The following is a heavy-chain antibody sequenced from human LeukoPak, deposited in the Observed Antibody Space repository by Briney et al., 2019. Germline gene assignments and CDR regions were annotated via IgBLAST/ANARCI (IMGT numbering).Heavy chain of an antibody. CDR3: ARELPFDY. CDR2: IKSDGSRT. CDR1: GFTFSNYW. Sequence: PGGSLRLSCAASGFTFSNYWKHWVRQAPGKGLVWVSRIKSDGSRTDYADSVKGRFTISRDNAKNTLYLQMNSLRAEDTAVYYCARELPFDYWGQGTLVTVSS. V-gene: IGHV3-74*01. D-gene: IGHD2-15*01. J-gene: IGHJ4*02.